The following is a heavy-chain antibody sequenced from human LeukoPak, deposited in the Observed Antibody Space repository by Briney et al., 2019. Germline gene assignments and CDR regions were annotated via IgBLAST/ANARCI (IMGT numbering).Heavy chain of an antibody. J-gene: IGHJ4*02. D-gene: IGHD3-3*01. CDR2: ILYDGSNK. CDR3: ARDHYDFWSGYSDY. Sequence: GGSLRLSCAASGFTLSNHWMTWVRQAPGKGLEWVAVILYDGSNKYYADSVKGRFTISRDNSKNTLYLQMNSLGAEDTAVYYCARDHYDFWSGYSDYWGQGTLVTVSS. CDR1: GFTLSNHW. V-gene: IGHV3-30-3*01.